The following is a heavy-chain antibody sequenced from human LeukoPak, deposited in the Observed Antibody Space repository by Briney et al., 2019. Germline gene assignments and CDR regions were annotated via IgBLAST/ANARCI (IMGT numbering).Heavy chain of an antibody. D-gene: IGHD4-17*01. J-gene: IGHJ4*02. CDR2: INPSGGST. CDR1: GYTFTSYY. CDR3: ATHVDYGDYVSAPDY. V-gene: IGHV1-46*01. Sequence: ASVKVSCKASGYTFTSYYMHWVRQAPGQGLEWMGIINPSGGSTSYAQKFQGRVTMTRDTSTSTVYMELSSQRSEDTAVYYCATHVDYGDYVSAPDYWGQGTLVTVSS.